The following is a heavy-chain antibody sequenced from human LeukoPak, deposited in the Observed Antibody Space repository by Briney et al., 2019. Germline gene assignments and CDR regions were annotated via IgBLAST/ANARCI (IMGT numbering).Heavy chain of an antibody. Sequence: ASVKVSCKASGYTFTNYGISWVRQAPGQGLEWMAWIGTYNHDTNYAQKFRGRVTLTTDTSTSTAYVELRSLGSDDTAVYYCVRDYFCSGGTCDDCFDPWGQGTLVTVSS. CDR1: GYTFTNYG. J-gene: IGHJ5*02. CDR2: IGTYNHDT. V-gene: IGHV1-18*01. D-gene: IGHD2-15*01. CDR3: VRDYFCSGGTCDDCFDP.